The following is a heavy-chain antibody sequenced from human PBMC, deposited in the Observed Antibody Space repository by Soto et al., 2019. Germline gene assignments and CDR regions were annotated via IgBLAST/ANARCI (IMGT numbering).Heavy chain of an antibody. Sequence: GGSLRLSCAASGFTFRNYARNWVRQAPGKGLEWVGLISSDGNNKYYANSVNGRFTVSKNNSKNTLSLQINIMTTEDMAVYYCARDDSPLLSWAQRRLVTSPQ. V-gene: IGHV3-30-3*01. CDR1: GFTFRNYA. D-gene: IGHD3-22*01. J-gene: IGHJ5*02. CDR3: ARDDSPLLS. CDR2: ISSDGNNK.